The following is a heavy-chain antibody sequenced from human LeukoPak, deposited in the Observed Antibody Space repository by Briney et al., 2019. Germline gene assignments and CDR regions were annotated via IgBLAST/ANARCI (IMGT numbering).Heavy chain of an antibody. V-gene: IGHV4-34*01. CDR3: ARAPYDFWSGYHFDY. CDR2: INDSGRT. J-gene: IGHJ4*02. D-gene: IGHD3-3*01. Sequence: SETLSLTCAVYGGSFSGYYWSWIRQPPGKGLEWSGEINDSGRTNYNPSLKRRVTISVDTSKNQFSLKLSSVTAADTAVSYCARAPYDFWSGYHFDYWGQGTLVTVSS. CDR1: GGSFSGYY.